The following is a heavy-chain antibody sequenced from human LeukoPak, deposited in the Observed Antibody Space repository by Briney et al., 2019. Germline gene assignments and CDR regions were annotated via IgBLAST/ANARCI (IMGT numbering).Heavy chain of an antibody. Sequence: GSLRLSCAASGFTFDDYGMSWVRQAPGKWLEWVSGINWNGGSTGYADSVKGRFTISRDNAKNSLYLQMNSLRAEDTALNYCAREKTAYYDILTGLEGSSDYMDVWGKGTTVTVSS. CDR1: GFTFDDYG. CDR3: AREKTAYYDILTGLEGSSDYMDV. CDR2: INWNGGST. J-gene: IGHJ6*03. V-gene: IGHV3-20*04. D-gene: IGHD3-9*01.